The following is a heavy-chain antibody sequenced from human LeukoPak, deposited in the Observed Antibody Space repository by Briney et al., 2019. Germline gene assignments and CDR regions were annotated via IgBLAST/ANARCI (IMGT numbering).Heavy chain of an antibody. V-gene: IGHV6-1*01. CDR3: ANLIAAAGSLMDV. Sequence: SQTLSLTCAISGDSVSSNSAAWNWIRQSPSRGLEWLGRTYYRSKWYNNYAVSVKSRITINADTSKNRFSLQLSSVTPDDTAVYYCANLIAAAGSLMDVWGQGTTVTVSS. J-gene: IGHJ6*02. CDR2: TYYRSKWYN. CDR1: GDSVSSNSAA. D-gene: IGHD6-13*01.